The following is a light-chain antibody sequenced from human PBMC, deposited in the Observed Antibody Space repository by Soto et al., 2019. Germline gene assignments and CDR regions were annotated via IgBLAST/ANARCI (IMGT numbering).Light chain of an antibody. CDR1: QNINNY. CDR3: QQYENLPT. J-gene: IGKJ5*01. Sequence: DIQLNQTPCSLSASVGDRVTFTCQASQNINNYLNWYQQKPGRAPKLLIYDASNLEAGVPSRFRGSGSGTDFTFTISRLQPEDIATDYCQQYENLPTFGQGTRLEIK. CDR2: DAS. V-gene: IGKV1-33*01.